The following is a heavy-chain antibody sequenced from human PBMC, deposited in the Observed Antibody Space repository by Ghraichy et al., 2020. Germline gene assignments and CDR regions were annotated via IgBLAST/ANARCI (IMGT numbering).Heavy chain of an antibody. J-gene: IGHJ4*02. V-gene: IGHV4-34*01. CDR3: ARGRGYSYGYFDY. Sequence: SQTLSLTCAVYGGSFSGYYWSWIRQPPGKGLEWIGEINHSGSTNYNPSLKSRVTISVDTSKNQFSLKLSSVTAADTAVYYCARGRGYSYGYFDYWGQGTLVTVSS. CDR1: GGSFSGYY. CDR2: INHSGST. D-gene: IGHD5-18*01.